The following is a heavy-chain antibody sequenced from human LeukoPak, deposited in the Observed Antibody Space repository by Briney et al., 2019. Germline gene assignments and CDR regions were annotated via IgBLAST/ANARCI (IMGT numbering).Heavy chain of an antibody. CDR3: ARDWLLYYDAFDI. D-gene: IGHD2-15*01. CDR1: GGSFSGYY. Sequence: PSETLSLTCAVYGGSFSGYYWSWIRQPPGKGLEWIGEINHSGSTNYNPSLKSRVTMSVDTSKNQFSLKLSSVTAADTAVYYCARDWLLYYDAFDIWGQGTMVTVSS. J-gene: IGHJ3*02. V-gene: IGHV4-34*01. CDR2: INHSGST.